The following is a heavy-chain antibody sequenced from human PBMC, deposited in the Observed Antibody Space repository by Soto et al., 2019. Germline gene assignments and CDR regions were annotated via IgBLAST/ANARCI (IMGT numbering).Heavy chain of an antibody. CDR1: GYKVSTWHNFTSYW. CDR3: ARLGFDYDFLSGYYNVHHYYGIDV. V-gene: IGHV5-51*01. CDR2: FFLGDSDT. D-gene: IGHD3-3*01. J-gene: IGHJ6*02. Sequence: GESLKISCMGSGYKVSTWHNFTSYWIAWVRQMPGEGLEWRGIFFLGDSDTRYSPSFQGQVTISADKSINTVYLQWSSLKASDTATYYCARLGFDYDFLSGYYNVHHYYGIDVWGQGTTVTVSS.